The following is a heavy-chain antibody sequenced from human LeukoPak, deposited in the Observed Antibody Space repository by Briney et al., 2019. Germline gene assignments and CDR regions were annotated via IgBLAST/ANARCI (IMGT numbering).Heavy chain of an antibody. CDR3: ARDSADSSGFVGCDY. CDR1: GSTFSSYW. V-gene: IGHV3-74*01. CDR2: INSDGSST. D-gene: IGHD3-22*01. Sequence: QAGGSLRLSCAASGSTFSSYWMHWVRQAPGKGLVWVSRINSDGSSTSYADSVKGRFTISRDNAKNALYLQMNSLRAEDTAAYYCARDSADSSGFVGCDYWGQGTLVTVSS. J-gene: IGHJ4*02.